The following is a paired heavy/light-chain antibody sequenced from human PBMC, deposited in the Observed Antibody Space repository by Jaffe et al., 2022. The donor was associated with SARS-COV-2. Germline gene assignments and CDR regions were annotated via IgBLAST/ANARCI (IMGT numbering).Heavy chain of an antibody. CDR2: IYNSGST. CDR1: GGSISPYY. Sequence: QVQLQESGPGLVKASETLSLTCTVSGGSISPYYWSWIRQSPGKGLEWIGYIYNSGSTNYNPSLRSRVTISVDTSRNQLSLKLSSVTAADTAVYYCARDKLQGYYYYGMDVWGQGTTVTVSS. J-gene: IGHJ6*02. CDR3: ARDKLQGYYYYGMDV. V-gene: IGHV4-59*01. D-gene: IGHD1-7*01.
Light chain of an antibody. CDR1: QSIGSW. V-gene: IGKV1-5*03. Sequence: DVQMTQSPSTLSASVGDRVTITCRASQSIGSWLAWYQQEPGKAPKLLIYKASSLESGVPSRFSGSGSGTEFTLTVNNLQPGDFGTYYCQQYSSSSVTFGQGTKVEIK. J-gene: IGKJ1*01. CDR2: KAS. CDR3: QQYSSSSVT.